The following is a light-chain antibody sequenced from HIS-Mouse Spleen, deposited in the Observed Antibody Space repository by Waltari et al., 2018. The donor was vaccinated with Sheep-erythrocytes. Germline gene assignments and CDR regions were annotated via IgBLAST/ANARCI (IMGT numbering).Light chain of an antibody. CDR3: CSYAGSYNHV. J-gene: IGLJ1*01. Sequence: QSALTQPRSVAGSPGQSVTISCTGTSSDVGSYNSVPWYQPPPAKAPKLIIYYVSKRPSGVPDRFSGSKSGNTASLTISGLQAEDEADYYCCSYAGSYNHVFATGTKVTVL. CDR2: YVS. V-gene: IGLV2-11*01. CDR1: SSDVGSYNS.